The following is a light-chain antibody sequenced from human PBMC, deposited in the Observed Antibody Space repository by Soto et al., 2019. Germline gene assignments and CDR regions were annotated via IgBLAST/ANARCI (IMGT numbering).Light chain of an antibody. CDR3: QQDNGWPWT. CDR1: QTIGNK. Sequence: IVLAKSSATLSVSHGERVTLSCRATQTIGNKLAWYLQRPGQAPRLLMYGASTRATDIPARFSGSGSGTEFTLTITGLQSEDFAVYYCQQDNGWPWTFGLVAKVDIK. V-gene: IGKV3-15*01. J-gene: IGKJ1*01. CDR2: GAS.